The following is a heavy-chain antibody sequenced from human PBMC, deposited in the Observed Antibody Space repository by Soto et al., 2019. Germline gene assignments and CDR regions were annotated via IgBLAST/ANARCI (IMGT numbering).Heavy chain of an antibody. J-gene: IGHJ4*02. D-gene: IGHD5-18*01. CDR2: IYYSGST. V-gene: IGHV4-31*03. CDR3: ARSKDTAPFDY. CDR1: GGSISSGGYY. Sequence: SETLSLTCTVSGGSISSGGYYWSWIRQHPGKGLEWIGYIYYSGSTYYNPSLKSRVTISVDTSKNQFSLKLSSVTAADTAVYYCARSKDTAPFDYWGQGTLVTVSS.